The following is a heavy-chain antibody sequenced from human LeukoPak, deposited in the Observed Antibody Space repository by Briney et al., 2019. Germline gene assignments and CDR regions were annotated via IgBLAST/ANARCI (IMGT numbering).Heavy chain of an antibody. CDR2: ITATGGST. J-gene: IGHJ4*02. Sequence: GGSLRLSYAASGFTFNNYAMNWVRQAPGKGLEWVSTITATGGSTYYADSVKGRFTISRDNSKNTLYLQMNSLRAEDTALYYCVRYWGIDYWGQGTLVTVSS. V-gene: IGHV3-23*01. D-gene: IGHD7-27*01. CDR3: VRYWGIDY. CDR1: GFTFNNYA.